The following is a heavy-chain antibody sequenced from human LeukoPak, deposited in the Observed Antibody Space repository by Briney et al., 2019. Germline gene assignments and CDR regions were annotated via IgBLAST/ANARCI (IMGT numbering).Heavy chain of an antibody. CDR1: GYTFTSYG. Sequence: ASVKVSCKASGYTFTSYGISWVRQAPGQGLEWMGWISAYNGNTNYAQKLQGRVTMTTDTSTSTAYMELRSLRSDGTAVYYCARDVYYYGSGSYYHFDYWGQGTLVTVSS. CDR3: ARDVYYYGSGSYYHFDY. J-gene: IGHJ4*02. D-gene: IGHD3-10*01. CDR2: ISAYNGNT. V-gene: IGHV1-18*01.